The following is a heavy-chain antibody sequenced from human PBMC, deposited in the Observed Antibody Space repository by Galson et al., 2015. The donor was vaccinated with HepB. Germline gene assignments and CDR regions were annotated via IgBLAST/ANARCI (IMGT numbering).Heavy chain of an antibody. J-gene: IGHJ6*03. CDR2: ISYDGSNK. CDR3: AKDLGDIVVVPAAAMDV. CDR1: GFTFSSYG. D-gene: IGHD2-2*01. V-gene: IGHV3-30*18. Sequence: SLRLSCAASGFTFSSYGMHWVRQAPGKGLEWVAVISYDGSNKYYADSVKGRFTISRDNSKNTLYLQMNSLRAEDTAVYYCAKDLGDIVVVPAAAMDVWGKGTTVTVSS.